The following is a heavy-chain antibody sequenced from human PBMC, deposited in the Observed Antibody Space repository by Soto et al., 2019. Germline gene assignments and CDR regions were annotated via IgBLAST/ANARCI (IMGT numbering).Heavy chain of an antibody. CDR1: GFTFIIFG. CDR2: IWYDGSNA. Sequence: QVQLVESGGGVVQPGRSLRLSCAASGFTFIIFGMHWVRQAPGKGLEWAAIIWYDGSNAYYADSVRGRFTISRDNSKNTVYLQMNSLRAEDTAVYYCARDKGSSTVVSGISQEGYFDSWGQGTLVTVSS. D-gene: IGHD6-19*01. V-gene: IGHV3-33*01. J-gene: IGHJ4*02. CDR3: ARDKGSSTVVSGISQEGYFDS.